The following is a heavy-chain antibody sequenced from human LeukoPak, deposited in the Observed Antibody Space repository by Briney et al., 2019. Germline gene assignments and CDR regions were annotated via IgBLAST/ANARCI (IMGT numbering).Heavy chain of an antibody. CDR3: AARSGYSFDY. Sequence: PSETLSLTCTVSGGSISTYYWSWIRQPPGKGLEWIGYVYYSGSTNYNPSLKSRVTISVDTSKNQFSLKLSSVTAADTAVYYCAARSGYSFDYWGQGTLVTVSS. CDR1: GGSISTYY. D-gene: IGHD3-3*01. J-gene: IGHJ4*02. CDR2: VYYSGST. V-gene: IGHV4-59*12.